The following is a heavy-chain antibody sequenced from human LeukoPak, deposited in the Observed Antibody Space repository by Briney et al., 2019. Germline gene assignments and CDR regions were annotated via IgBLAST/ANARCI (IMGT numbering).Heavy chain of an antibody. Sequence: GGSLRLSCAASGFTFSTYGMPWVRQAPGKGLEWVALTAYDGSYKYFAESVKGRFTISRDNPRNTLYLQMNSLRADDTAVYYCAKAERPYGSGSYPNWGQGTMVTVSS. CDR3: AKAERPYGSGSYPN. CDR2: TAYDGSYK. CDR1: GFTFSTYG. J-gene: IGHJ3*01. V-gene: IGHV3-30*18. D-gene: IGHD3-10*01.